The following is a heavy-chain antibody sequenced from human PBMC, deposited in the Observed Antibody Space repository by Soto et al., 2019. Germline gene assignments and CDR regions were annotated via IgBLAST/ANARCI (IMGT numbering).Heavy chain of an antibody. CDR2: IYYSGST. Sequence: SETLSLTCTVSGGSVSSGSYYWSWIRQPPGKGLEWIGYIYYSGSTNYNPSLKSRVTISVDTSKNQFSLKLNSVTAADSAVYFCARLEGLATISYYFDFWGQGALVTVSS. D-gene: IGHD6-19*01. V-gene: IGHV4-61*01. CDR3: ARLEGLATISYYFDF. CDR1: GGSVSSGSYY. J-gene: IGHJ4*02.